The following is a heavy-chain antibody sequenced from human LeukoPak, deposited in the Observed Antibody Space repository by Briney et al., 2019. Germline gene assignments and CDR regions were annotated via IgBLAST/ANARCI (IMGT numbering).Heavy chain of an antibody. D-gene: IGHD3-10*02. V-gene: IGHV4-59*01. J-gene: IGHJ4*02. CDR2: ISDSGNT. CDR1: GGSIRSNY. Sequence: SETLSLTCTVSGGSIRSNYWSWIRQPPGKGLEWIGCISDSGNTNYIPSLKSRVSISVDSSKNQLSLRLSSVTAADTAVYYCATGVFPRLYSPVWGQGTLVTVSS. CDR3: ATGVFPRLYSPV.